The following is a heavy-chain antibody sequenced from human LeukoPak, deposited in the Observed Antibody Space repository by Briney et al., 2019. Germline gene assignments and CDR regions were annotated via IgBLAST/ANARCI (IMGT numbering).Heavy chain of an antibody. CDR2: IYHSGST. D-gene: IGHD6-6*01. CDR3: ASIPSYYFDY. J-gene: IGHJ4*02. V-gene: IGHV4-30-2*01. Sequence: SETLSLTCTVSGGPISSGGYYWSWIRQPPGKGLEWIGYIYHSGSTFYNPSLKSRVTISVDRSKNQFSLKLSSVTAADTAVYYCASIPSYYFDYWGQGTLVTVSS. CDR1: GGPISSGGYY.